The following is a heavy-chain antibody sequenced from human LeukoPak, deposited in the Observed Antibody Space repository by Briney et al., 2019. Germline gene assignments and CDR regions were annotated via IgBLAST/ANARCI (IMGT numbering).Heavy chain of an antibody. CDR3: ARDNSGYSFDP. J-gene: IGHJ5*02. D-gene: IGHD7-27*01. Sequence: PGGSLRLSCTASGFTFGDYALSWFRQAPGKGLEWASSISSSSSYIYYADSVKGRFTISRDNAKNSLYLQMNSLRAEDTAVYYCARDNSGYSFDPWGQGTLVTVSS. CDR2: ISSSSSYI. CDR1: GFTFGDYA. V-gene: IGHV3-21*01.